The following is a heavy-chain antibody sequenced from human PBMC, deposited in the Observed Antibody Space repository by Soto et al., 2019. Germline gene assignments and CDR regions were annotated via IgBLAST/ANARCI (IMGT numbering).Heavy chain of an antibody. Sequence: PGGSLRLSCAASGFTFSSYWMSWVRQAPGKGLGWVANIKQDGSEKYYVDSVKGRFTISRDNAKNSLYLQMNSLRAEDTAVYYCAGDIWQLWAYYYYYYMDVWGKGTTVTVSS. CDR3: AGDIWQLWAYYYYYYMDV. D-gene: IGHD5-18*01. V-gene: IGHV3-7*01. CDR1: GFTFSSYW. CDR2: IKQDGSEK. J-gene: IGHJ6*03.